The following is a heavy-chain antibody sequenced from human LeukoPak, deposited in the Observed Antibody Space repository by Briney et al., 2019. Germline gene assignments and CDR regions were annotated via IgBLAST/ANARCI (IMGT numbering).Heavy chain of an antibody. V-gene: IGHV1-18*01. Sequence: ASVKVSCKASGYTFTSYGISWVRQAPGQGLEWMGWISAYNGNTNYAQKLQGRVTMTTDTSTSTAYMELRSLRSDDTAVYYRARCLGATQGFWYFDLWGRGTLVTVSS. J-gene: IGHJ2*01. CDR2: ISAYNGNT. CDR1: GYTFTSYG. CDR3: ARCLGATQGFWYFDL. D-gene: IGHD1-26*01.